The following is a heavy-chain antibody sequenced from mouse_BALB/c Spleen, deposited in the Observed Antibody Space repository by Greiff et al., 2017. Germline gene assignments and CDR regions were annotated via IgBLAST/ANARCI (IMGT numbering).Heavy chain of an antibody. Sequence: EVMLVESGGGLVQPGESLKLSCESNEYEFPSHDMSWVRKTPEKRLELVAAINSDGGSTYYPDTMERRFIISRDNTKKTLYLQMSSLRSEDTALYYCARQGDYDRGTWFAYWGQGTLVTVSA. CDR3: ARQGDYDRGTWFAY. CDR1: EYEFPSHD. V-gene: IGHV5-2*03. CDR2: INSDGGST. D-gene: IGHD2-4*01. J-gene: IGHJ3*01.